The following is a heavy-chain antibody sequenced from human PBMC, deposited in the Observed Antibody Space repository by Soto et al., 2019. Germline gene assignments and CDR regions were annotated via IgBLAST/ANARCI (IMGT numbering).Heavy chain of an antibody. D-gene: IGHD2-15*01. J-gene: IGHJ4*02. Sequence: QVQLQQWGAGLLKPSETLSLTCAVYGGSLSGYYWSWIRQPPGKGLEWIGEINHSGSTNYNPSLKSRVTISVDTSKNQFSLKLSSVTAADTAVYYCARGQSEDIVVVVAATQFDYWGQGTLVTVSS. CDR3: ARGQSEDIVVVVAATQFDY. CDR1: GGSLSGYY. CDR2: INHSGST. V-gene: IGHV4-34*01.